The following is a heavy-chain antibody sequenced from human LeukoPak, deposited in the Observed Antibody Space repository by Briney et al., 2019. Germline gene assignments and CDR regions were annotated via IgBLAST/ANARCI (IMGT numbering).Heavy chain of an antibody. V-gene: IGHV1-18*01. J-gene: IGHJ4*02. CDR3: ARARITIFGVVITPFDY. D-gene: IGHD3-3*01. CDR2: IGAYNGNT. CDR1: GYTFTSYG. Sequence: GASVKVSCKASGYTFTSYGISWVRQAPGQGLEWMGWIGAYNGNTNYAQKLQGRVTMTTDTSTSTAYMELRSLRSDDTAVYYCARARITIFGVVITPFDYWGQGTLVTVSS.